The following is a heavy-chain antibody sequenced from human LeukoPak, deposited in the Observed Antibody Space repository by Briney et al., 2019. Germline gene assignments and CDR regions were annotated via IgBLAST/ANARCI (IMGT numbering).Heavy chain of an antibody. CDR3: ARDFCSGGSCYSYFHY. CDR1: GGSISGYY. D-gene: IGHD2-15*01. V-gene: IGHV4-59*01. Sequence: SETLSLTCSVSGGSISGYYWSWIRQPPGKGLEWIGYIYSSGGTNYNPSLKSRVTISLDTSMNQFSLRLSSVTAADTAVYYCARDFCSGGSCYSYFHYWGQGTLVTVSS. J-gene: IGHJ4*02. CDR2: IYSSGGT.